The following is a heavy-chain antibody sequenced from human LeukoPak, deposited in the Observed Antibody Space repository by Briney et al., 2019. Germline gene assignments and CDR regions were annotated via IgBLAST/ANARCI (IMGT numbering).Heavy chain of an antibody. CDR1: GGSISSGSYY. V-gene: IGHV4-61*02. CDR3: ARDSLSSANWFDP. D-gene: IGHD6-19*01. Sequence: SETLSLTCTVSGGSISSGSYYWSWIRQPAGKGLEWIGRIYTSGSTNYNPSLKSRVTISVDTSKNQFSLKLSSVTIADTAVYYCARDSLSSANWFDPWGQGTLVTVSS. CDR2: IYTSGST. J-gene: IGHJ5*02.